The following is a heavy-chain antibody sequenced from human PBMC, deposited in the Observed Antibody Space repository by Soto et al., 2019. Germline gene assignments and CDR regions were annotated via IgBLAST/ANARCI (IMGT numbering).Heavy chain of an antibody. D-gene: IGHD6-19*01. CDR2: ISGSGGST. Sequence: EVRLLESGGGLVQPGGSLRLSCAASGFTFSSYAMSWVRQAPGKGLEWVSAISGSGGSTYYADSVKGRFTISRDNSKNTLYLQMNSLRAEDTAVYYCANTHFPGIAVAGPPPWGQGTLVTVSS. CDR3: ANTHFPGIAVAGPPP. J-gene: IGHJ5*02. CDR1: GFTFSSYA. V-gene: IGHV3-23*01.